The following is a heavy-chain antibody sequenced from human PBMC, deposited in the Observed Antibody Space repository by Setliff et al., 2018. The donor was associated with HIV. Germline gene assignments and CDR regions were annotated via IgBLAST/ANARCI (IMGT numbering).Heavy chain of an antibody. Sequence: SETLSLTCTVSGASIGSSTYYWGCSRQPPGKGLEWIGSIYYSGRTYYNLSLRSRVTISRDTSKNHFSLKMSSVTAAAAAIYYCARHPAEGSGSHFDIWGQGNLVTVSS. V-gene: IGHV4-39*01. CDR1: GASIGSSTYY. CDR2: IYYSGRT. D-gene: IGHD2-15*01. J-gene: IGHJ4*02. CDR3: ARHPAEGSGSHFDI.